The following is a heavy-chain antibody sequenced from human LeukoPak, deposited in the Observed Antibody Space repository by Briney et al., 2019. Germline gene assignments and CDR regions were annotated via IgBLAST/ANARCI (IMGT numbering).Heavy chain of an antibody. Sequence: SETLSLACTVSGGSISSSSYYWGWIRQPPGKGLEWIGSIYYSGSTYYNPSLKSRVTISVDTSMNQFSLKLSSVTAADTAVYYCARDTVTGDWYFDLWGRGTLVTVSS. CDR2: IYYSGST. V-gene: IGHV4-39*07. J-gene: IGHJ2*01. CDR3: ARDTVTGDWYFDL. D-gene: IGHD4-17*01. CDR1: GGSISSSSYY.